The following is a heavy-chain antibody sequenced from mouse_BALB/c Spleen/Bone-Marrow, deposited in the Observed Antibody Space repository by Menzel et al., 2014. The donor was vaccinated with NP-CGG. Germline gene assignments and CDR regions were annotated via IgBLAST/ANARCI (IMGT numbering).Heavy chain of an antibody. D-gene: IGHD2-4*01. CDR3: ARGIYYDSTWFAY. Sequence: VKLMESGPELVGPGVSVKISCKGSGYTFTDYAMHWVKQSHAKSLEWIGVISTYSGNTNYNQEFKGKATMTVDKSSSTAYMELARLTSEDSAIYYCARGIYYDSTWFAYWGQGTLVTVSA. V-gene: IGHV1-67*01. CDR2: ISTYSGNT. J-gene: IGHJ3*01. CDR1: GYTFTDYA.